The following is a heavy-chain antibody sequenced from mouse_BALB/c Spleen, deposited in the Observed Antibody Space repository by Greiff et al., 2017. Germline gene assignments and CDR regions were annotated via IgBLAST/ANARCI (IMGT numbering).Heavy chain of an antibody. Sequence: EVQLVESGGGLVKPGGSLKLSCAASGFTFSDYYMYWVRQTPEKRLEWVATISDGGSYTYYPDSVKGRFTISRDNAKNNLYLQMSSLKSEDTAMYYCARAPNWDDHYFDYWGQGTTLTVSS. D-gene: IGHD4-1*01. CDR3: ARAPNWDDHYFDY. J-gene: IGHJ2*01. CDR1: GFTFSDYY. V-gene: IGHV5-4*02. CDR2: ISDGGSYT.